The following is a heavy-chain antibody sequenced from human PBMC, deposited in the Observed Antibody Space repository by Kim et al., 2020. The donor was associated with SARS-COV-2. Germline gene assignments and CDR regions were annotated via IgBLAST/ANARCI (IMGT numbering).Heavy chain of an antibody. CDR1: GYTFANYW. V-gene: IGHV5-51*01. Sequence: GESLKISCKGSGYTFANYWIAWVRQMPGKGLECMGVIYPADFDTTYKSSFQGQVTISADKSITTAYLEWSSLRASDTAIYYCARAHRPAHSAGEGYYFDHWGQGTLVTVSS. CDR3: ARAHRPAHSAGEGYYFDH. CDR2: IYPADFDT. J-gene: IGHJ4*02. D-gene: IGHD2-21*01.